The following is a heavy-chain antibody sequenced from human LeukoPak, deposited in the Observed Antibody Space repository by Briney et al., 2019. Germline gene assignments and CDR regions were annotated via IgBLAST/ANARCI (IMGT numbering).Heavy chain of an antibody. CDR2: IYYSGST. V-gene: IGHV4-59*01. CDR1: GGSISSYY. Sequence: PSETLSLTCTVSGGSISSYYWSWIRQPPGKGLEWIGYIYYSGSTNYNPSLKSRVTISVDTSKNQFSLKLSSVTAADTAVYYCARYGSGSYYYYYMDVWGKGTTVTISS. D-gene: IGHD3-10*01. CDR3: ARYGSGSYYYYYMDV. J-gene: IGHJ6*03.